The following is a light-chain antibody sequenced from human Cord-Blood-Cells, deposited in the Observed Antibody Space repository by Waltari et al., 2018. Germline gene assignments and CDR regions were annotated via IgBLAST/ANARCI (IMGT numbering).Light chain of an antibody. Sequence: QSALTQHASVSGSPGQSITISCPGPSSDVGGYNYVSWYQQHPGKAPKPMIYDVSNRPSGVSNRFSGSKSGNTASRTISGLQAEDEADYYCSSYTSSSTLVFGTGTKVTVL. CDR3: SSYTSSSTLV. J-gene: IGLJ1*01. CDR2: DVS. V-gene: IGLV2-14*01. CDR1: SSDVGGYNY.